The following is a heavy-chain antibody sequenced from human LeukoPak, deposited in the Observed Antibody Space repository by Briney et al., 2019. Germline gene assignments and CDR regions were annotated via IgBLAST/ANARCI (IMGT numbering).Heavy chain of an antibody. CDR3: AREQAVATTRDFDY. CDR2: ISSSSSYI. V-gene: IGHV3-21*01. CDR1: GFTFSSYS. J-gene: IGHJ4*02. D-gene: IGHD5-12*01. Sequence: GGSLRLSCAASGFTFSSYSMNWVRQAPGKGLEWVSPISSSSSYIYYADSVKGRFTISRDNAKNSLYLQMNSLRAEDTAVYYCAREQAVATTRDFDYWGQGTLVTVSS.